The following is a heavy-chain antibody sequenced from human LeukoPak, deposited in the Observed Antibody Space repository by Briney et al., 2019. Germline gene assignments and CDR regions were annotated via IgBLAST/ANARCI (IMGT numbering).Heavy chain of an antibody. Sequence: PGGSLRLSCAASEFTFSIYGMHWVRQAPGKGLEWVAFIRSDGSNEYYAGSVKGRFTISRDNFKSTLSLQMNSLRPEDTALYYCARDRTKYCSGGTCYSSYSFDYWGQGTLVTVSS. D-gene: IGHD2-15*01. V-gene: IGHV3-30*02. CDR2: IRSDGSNE. CDR3: ARDRTKYCSGGTCYSSYSFDY. CDR1: EFTFSIYG. J-gene: IGHJ4*02.